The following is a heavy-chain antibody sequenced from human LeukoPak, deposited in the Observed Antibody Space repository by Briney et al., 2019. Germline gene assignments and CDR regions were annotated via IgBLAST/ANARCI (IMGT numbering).Heavy chain of an antibody. CDR3: ARELSPVVKFYFEY. CDR2: MSSGSGYT. D-gene: IGHD3-22*01. J-gene: IGHJ4*02. Sequence: GGSLTLSCAASGFTFSDYYMSWIRQPPGKGLEWFSYMSSGSGYTNYADSVQGRFTISRDNAKNSLYLQMNSLRAEDTALYYCARELSPVVKFYFEYWGQGTLVTVSP. V-gene: IGHV3-11*06. CDR1: GFTFSDYY.